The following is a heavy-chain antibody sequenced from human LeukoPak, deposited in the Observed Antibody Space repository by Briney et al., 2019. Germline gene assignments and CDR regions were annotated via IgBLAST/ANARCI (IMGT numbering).Heavy chain of an antibody. CDR3: ARDRLEWLGYYFDY. CDR1: GFTFSSYW. J-gene: IGHJ4*02. V-gene: IGHV3-7*01. Sequence: GGSLRLSCAASGFTFSSYWMSWVRQAPGKGLEWVANIKQDGSEKYYVDSVKGRFTTSRDNAKNSLYLQMNSLRAEDTAVYYCARDRLEWLGYYFDYWGQGTLVTVSS. CDR2: IKQDGSEK. D-gene: IGHD3-3*01.